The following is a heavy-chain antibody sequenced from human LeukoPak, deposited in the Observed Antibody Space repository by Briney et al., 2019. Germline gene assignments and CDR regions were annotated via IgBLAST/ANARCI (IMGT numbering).Heavy chain of an antibody. Sequence: GGSLRLSCAASGFTFSSYDMHWVRQATGKGLEWVSAIGTAGDTYYPGSVKGRSTISRENAKNSLYLQMNSLRAGDTAVYYCAREGSSGWIDCWGQGTLVTVSS. CDR1: GFTFSSYD. J-gene: IGHJ4*02. D-gene: IGHD6-19*01. V-gene: IGHV3-13*01. CDR2: IGTAGDT. CDR3: AREGSSGWIDC.